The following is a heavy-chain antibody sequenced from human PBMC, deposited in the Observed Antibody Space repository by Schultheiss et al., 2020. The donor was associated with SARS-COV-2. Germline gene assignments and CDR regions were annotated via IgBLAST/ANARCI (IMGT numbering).Heavy chain of an antibody. J-gene: IGHJ4*02. CDR3: TRKTKYSSGCVAIDY. Sequence: GASLKISCTASGFTFGDYAMSWFRQAPGKGLEWVGFIRSKAYGGTTEYAASVKGRFTIPKDDSKSIAYLQMNSLKTEDTAVYYCTRKTKYSSGCVAIDYWGQGTLVTVSS. CDR1: GFTFGDYA. D-gene: IGHD6-19*01. CDR2: IRSKAYGGTT. V-gene: IGHV3-49*03.